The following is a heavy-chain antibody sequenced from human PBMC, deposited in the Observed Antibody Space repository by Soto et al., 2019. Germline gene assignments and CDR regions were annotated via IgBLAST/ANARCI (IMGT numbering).Heavy chain of an antibody. CDR2: FDPEDGET. D-gene: IGHD5-12*01. V-gene: IGHV1-24*01. CDR3: TTRPYSGLYGFDS. J-gene: IGHJ5*01. CDR1: GNTLTDLS. Sequence: QGQLIQSGAEVKKPGASVKISCKVSGNTLTDLSLHWVRQTPGKGLEWLGGFDPEDGETIYAQKFQGRVTMTEDTTTDKAYMELTSLRSEYTGVYYCTTRPYSGLYGFDSWGQGTLVAVSS.